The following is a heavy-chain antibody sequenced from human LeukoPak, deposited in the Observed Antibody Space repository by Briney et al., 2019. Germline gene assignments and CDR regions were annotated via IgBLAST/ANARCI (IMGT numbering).Heavy chain of an antibody. CDR1: GFTFSSYW. J-gene: IGHJ3*02. V-gene: IGHV3-7*01. CDR2: IMQDGSEK. CDR3: ARLGGGHSSSWYDAFDI. D-gene: IGHD6-13*01. Sequence: GGSLRLSCAASGFTFSSYWMSWVRRAPGKGLEWVANIMQDGSEKYYVDSVKGRFTFSRDNAKNSLYLQMNSLRAEDTAVYYCARLGGGHSSSWYDAFDIWGQGTMVTVSS.